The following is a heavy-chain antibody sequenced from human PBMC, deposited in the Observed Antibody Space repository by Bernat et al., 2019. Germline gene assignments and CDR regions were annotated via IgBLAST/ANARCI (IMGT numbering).Heavy chain of an antibody. J-gene: IGHJ4*02. Sequence: EVQLVESGGGLVKPGGSLRLSCAASGFTFSSYSMNWVRQAPGKGLEWVSSMSSSSSYIYYADSVKGRFTISRDNAKNSLYLQMNSLRAEDTAVYYCASLYYDSSGYYYLWGQGTLVTVSS. D-gene: IGHD3-22*01. CDR1: GFTFSSYS. V-gene: IGHV3-21*01. CDR2: MSSSSSYI. CDR3: ASLYYDSSGYYYL.